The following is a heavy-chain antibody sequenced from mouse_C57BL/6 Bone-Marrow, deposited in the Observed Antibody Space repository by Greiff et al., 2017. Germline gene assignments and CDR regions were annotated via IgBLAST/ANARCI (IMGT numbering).Heavy chain of an antibody. Sequence: VQLQQSGAELVRPGASVKLSCKASGYNFTDYYINWVKQRPGQGLEWIARIYPGSGNTYYNEKFKGKATLTAGKSSSTAYMQLSSLTSKDSAVYFCASPLYGYETWFAYWGQGTLVTVAA. J-gene: IGHJ3*01. CDR2: IYPGSGNT. D-gene: IGHD2-2*01. CDR3: ASPLYGYETWFAY. CDR1: GYNFTDYY. V-gene: IGHV1-76*01.